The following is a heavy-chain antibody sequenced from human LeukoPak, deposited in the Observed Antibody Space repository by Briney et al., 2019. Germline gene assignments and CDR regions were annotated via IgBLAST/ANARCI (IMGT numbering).Heavy chain of an antibody. D-gene: IGHD1-26*01. V-gene: IGHV3-23*01. Sequence: PGGSLRLSCAASGFTFNNCAMGWVRQAPGKGLEWVSGITAIGSTTFYPDSVKGRFTLSRDNSKNTLYLQMNSLRAGDTAVYYCAKYSAAWYGVDYWGQGALVTVSS. CDR2: ITAIGSTT. CDR3: AKYSAAWYGVDY. CDR1: GFTFNNCA. J-gene: IGHJ4*02.